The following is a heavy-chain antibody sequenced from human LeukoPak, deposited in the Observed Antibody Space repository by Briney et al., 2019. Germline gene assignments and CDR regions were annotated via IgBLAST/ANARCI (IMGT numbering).Heavy chain of an antibody. CDR2: INHSGGST. Sequence: ASVKVSCKASGYTFTSYYMHWVRQAPGQGLEWMGIINHSGGSTSYAQKFQGRVTMTRDTSTSTVYMELSSLRSEDTAVYYCARGPVTSGINLLSPFDYWGQGTLVTVS. CDR1: GYTFTSYY. J-gene: IGHJ4*02. CDR3: ARGPVTSGINLLSPFDY. V-gene: IGHV1-46*01. D-gene: IGHD4-11*01.